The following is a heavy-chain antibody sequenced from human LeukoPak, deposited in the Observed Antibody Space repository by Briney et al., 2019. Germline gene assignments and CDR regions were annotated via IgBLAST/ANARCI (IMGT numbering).Heavy chain of an antibody. V-gene: IGHV3-9*01. J-gene: IGHJ4*02. Sequence: GGSLRLSCAASGFTFDNYAMHWVRQAPGKGLEWVSGISWNSGSIGYADSVKGRFTISRDNAKNSLYLQMNSLRAEDTALYYCASSMVRGVTPFDYWGQGTLVTVSS. D-gene: IGHD3-10*01. CDR2: ISWNSGSI. CDR3: ASSMVRGVTPFDY. CDR1: GFTFDNYA.